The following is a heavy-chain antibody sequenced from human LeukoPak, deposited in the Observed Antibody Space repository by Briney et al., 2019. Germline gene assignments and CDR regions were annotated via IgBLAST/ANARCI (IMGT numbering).Heavy chain of an antibody. V-gene: IGHV3-66*01. CDR1: GFTVSSNY. CDR2: IYSGGST. D-gene: IGHD3-10*01. J-gene: IGHJ6*02. CDR3: AREKGTMVLGVISHYYGMDV. Sequence: GGSLRLSCAASGFTVSSNYMSWVRQAPGKGPEWVSVIYSGGSTYYADSVKGRFTISRDNSKNTLYLQMNSLRAEDTAVYYCAREKGTMVLGVISHYYGMDVWGQGTTVTVSS.